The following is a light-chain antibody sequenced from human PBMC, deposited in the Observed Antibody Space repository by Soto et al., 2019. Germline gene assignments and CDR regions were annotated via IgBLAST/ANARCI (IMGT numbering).Light chain of an antibody. V-gene: IGKV3-20*01. Sequence: EIVLTQSPGTLPLSPGERATLSCRASESVRSSYLAWYQQKPGQAPRLLMYGASSRTTGTPDRFSGSGSGTDFTLTIGSLEPEDVAVYYCQQYGGSPQTFGQGTKVEI. CDR1: ESVRSSY. J-gene: IGKJ1*01. CDR3: QQYGGSPQT. CDR2: GAS.